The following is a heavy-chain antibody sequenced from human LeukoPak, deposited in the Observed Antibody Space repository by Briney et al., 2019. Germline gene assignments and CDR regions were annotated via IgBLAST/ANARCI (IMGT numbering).Heavy chain of an antibody. Sequence: SETLSLTCTVSGGSISSYYWSWIRQPPGKGLEWIGYIYYSGSTNYNPSLKSRVTISVDTSKNQFSLKLSSVTAADTAVYYCARGGRQWLVLDYYYDMDVWGKGTTVTVSS. CDR3: ARGGRQWLVLDYYYDMDV. D-gene: IGHD6-19*01. J-gene: IGHJ6*03. CDR2: IYYSGST. CDR1: GGSISSYY. V-gene: IGHV4-59*01.